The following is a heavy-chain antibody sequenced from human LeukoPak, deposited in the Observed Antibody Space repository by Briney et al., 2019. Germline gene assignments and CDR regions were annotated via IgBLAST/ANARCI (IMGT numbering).Heavy chain of an antibody. V-gene: IGHV1-46*01. CDR2: INPSGGST. CDR3: ATVPAYYYDSSGYYPFDY. Sequence: ASVKVSCKASRYTFTSYYMHWVRQAPGQGLEWMGIINPSGGSTSYAQKFQGRVTMTRDTSTSTVYMELSSLRSEDTAVYYCATVPAYYYDSSGYYPFDYWGQGTLVTVSS. J-gene: IGHJ4*02. CDR1: RYTFTSYY. D-gene: IGHD3-22*01.